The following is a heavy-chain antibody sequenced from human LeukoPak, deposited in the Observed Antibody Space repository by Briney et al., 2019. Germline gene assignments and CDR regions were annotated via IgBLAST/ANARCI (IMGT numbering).Heavy chain of an antibody. J-gene: IGHJ6*02. CDR1: GHSFTSYW. Sequence: GGSLRLSCKGSGHSFTSYWISWVRQMPGKGPEWMGIIHPGDSNTRYSLSFQGQVTISADKSISTAYLQWSSLKASDTAMYYCARQPPGRYGKDVWGQGTMVTVSS. CDR3: ARQPPGRYGKDV. CDR2: IHPGDSNT. V-gene: IGHV5-51*01. D-gene: IGHD3-9*01.